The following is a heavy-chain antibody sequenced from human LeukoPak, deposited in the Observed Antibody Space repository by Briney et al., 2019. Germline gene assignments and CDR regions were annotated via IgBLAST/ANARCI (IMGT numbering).Heavy chain of an antibody. V-gene: IGHV3-30*03. D-gene: IGHD4-17*01. CDR3: ARGRGGTHDYEFYYYMDV. CDR2: ISYDGSNE. J-gene: IGHJ6*03. Sequence: GGSLRLSCAASGFTFSNYWMSWVRQAPGKGLEWVAIISYDGSNEYYADSVKGRFTISRDNSKNTLYLQMNSLRAADTAVYYCARGRGGTHDYEFYYYMDVWGKGTTVTVSS. CDR1: GFTFSNYW.